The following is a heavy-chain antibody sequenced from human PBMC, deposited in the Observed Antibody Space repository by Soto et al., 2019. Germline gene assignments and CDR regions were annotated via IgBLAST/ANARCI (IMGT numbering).Heavy chain of an antibody. CDR3: ARIRTGDSSGWYATFDY. J-gene: IGHJ4*02. CDR2: IDWDDDK. Sequence: SGPTLVNPTQTLTLTCTFSGFSLSTSGMCVSWIRQPPGKALEWLALIDWDDDKYYSTSLKTRLTISKDTSKNQVVLTMTNMDPVDTATYYCARIRTGDSSGWYATFDYWGQGTLVTVSS. CDR1: GFSLSTSGMC. D-gene: IGHD6-19*01. V-gene: IGHV2-70*01.